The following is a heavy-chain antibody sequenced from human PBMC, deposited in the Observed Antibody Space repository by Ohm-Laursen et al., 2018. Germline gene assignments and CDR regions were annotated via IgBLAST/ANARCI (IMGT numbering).Heavy chain of an antibody. D-gene: IGHD3-16*01. CDR2: VYHSGST. V-gene: IGHV4-38-2*01. J-gene: IGHJ4*02. CDR1: GYSISSGYY. Sequence: SDTLSLTCAVSGYSISSGYYWGWIRQPPGKGLEWIGSVYHSGSTNYNPSLKSRVVFSVDTSKNQFSPRLSSVTAADTAVYYCARASRGIFDSWGQGTLVTVSS. CDR3: ARASRGIFDS.